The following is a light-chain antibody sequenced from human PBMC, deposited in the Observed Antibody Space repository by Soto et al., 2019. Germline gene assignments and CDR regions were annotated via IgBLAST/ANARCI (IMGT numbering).Light chain of an antibody. CDR3: QYGKQPLLT. V-gene: IGKV3-20*01. CDR2: GAS. J-gene: IGKJ3*01. Sequence: EIVLTQSPGTLSLSPGERATLSCRASQSVSSSNLAWYQQTPGQAPRLLIYGASSRATGIPVRFSGSGSGADCTLTISILDPEECAVYYFQYGKQPLLTFGPGTTVDIK. CDR1: QSVSSSN.